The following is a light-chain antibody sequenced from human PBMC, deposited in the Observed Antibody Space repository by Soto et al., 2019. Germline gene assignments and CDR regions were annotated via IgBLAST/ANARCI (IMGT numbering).Light chain of an antibody. CDR3: QQSYSTPQRT. V-gene: IGKV1-39*01. CDR1: QSISCY. Sequence: QLREAPACRSRSVRDRDTITCRASQSISCYVNWYQQKPGKAPKLLIYAASSLQSGVPSRFSGSVSGTDFTLTISRLQPEDFATYYWQQSYSTPQRTFGQGTKVDIK. CDR2: AAS. J-gene: IGKJ1*01.